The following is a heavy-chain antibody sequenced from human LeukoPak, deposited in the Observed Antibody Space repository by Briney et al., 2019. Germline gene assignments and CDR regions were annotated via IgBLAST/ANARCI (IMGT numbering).Heavy chain of an antibody. D-gene: IGHD5-18*01. Sequence: ASVKVSCKASGYTFTGYYMHWVRQAPGQGLEWMGWVNPNSGGTNYAQKFQGRVTMTRDTSISTAYMELSRLRSDDTAVYYCARDFRAAMVSDWFDPWGQGTLVTVSS. CDR3: ARDFRAAMVSDWFDP. CDR1: GYTFTGYY. V-gene: IGHV1-2*02. J-gene: IGHJ5*02. CDR2: VNPNSGGT.